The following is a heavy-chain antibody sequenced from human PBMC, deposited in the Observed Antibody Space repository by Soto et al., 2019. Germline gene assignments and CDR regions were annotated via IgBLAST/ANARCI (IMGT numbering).Heavy chain of an antibody. D-gene: IGHD2-15*01. Sequence: QVHLQESGPGLVKPSQTLSLTCTVSGGSISSGGDYWSWIRQHPGKGLEWIGYIYYSGSTYYNPSLKSRVTLSVDTSKNHFSLTLSSVTAADTAVYYCARATPYYYYGMDVWGQGTTVTVSS. CDR3: ARATPYYYYGMDV. CDR2: IYYSGST. J-gene: IGHJ6*02. V-gene: IGHV4-31*03. CDR1: GGSISSGGDY.